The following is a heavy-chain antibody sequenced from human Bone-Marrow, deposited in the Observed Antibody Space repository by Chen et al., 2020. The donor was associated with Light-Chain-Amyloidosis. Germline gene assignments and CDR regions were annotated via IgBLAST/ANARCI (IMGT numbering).Heavy chain of an antibody. CDR1: GFTFSSYA. D-gene: IGHD2-2*01. CDR2: ISFHERNK. J-gene: IGHJ4*02. V-gene: IGHV3-30*04. CDR3: AREGYCSSSSCPFDY. Sequence: QVQLVESGGGVVQPGRSLRLSCAASGFTFSSYAMDWVRQAPGKGLEWVAVISFHERNKYYSGSVKGRFTISRDNSKNTLYLQMNSLRAEDTAVYYWAREGYCSSSSCPFDYWGQGTLVTVSS.